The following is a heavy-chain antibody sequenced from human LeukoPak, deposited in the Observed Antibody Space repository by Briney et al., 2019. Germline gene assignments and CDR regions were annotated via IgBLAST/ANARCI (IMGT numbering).Heavy chain of an antibody. D-gene: IGHD2-2*01. J-gene: IGHJ4*02. CDR2: IKEEGSEK. V-gene: IGHV3-7*01. CDR1: GFTFSSYW. CDR3: VGDRYCSRTSCYYLDY. Sequence: GGSLRLSCVASGFTFSSYWMSWVRPAPGKGREWVANIKEEGSEKNSVDSVKGRFTIFRDKAKKSLYLHMNSLRAEDTAVYYFVGDRYCSRTSCYYLDYWGQGTLVTVSS.